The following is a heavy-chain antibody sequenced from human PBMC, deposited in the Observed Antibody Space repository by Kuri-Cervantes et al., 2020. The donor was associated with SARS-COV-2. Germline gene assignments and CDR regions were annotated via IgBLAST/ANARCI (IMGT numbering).Heavy chain of an antibody. J-gene: IGHJ3*02. CDR2: INHSGST. V-gene: IGHV4-34*10. Sequence: SETLSLTCVVYGGSFSGYYWSWIRQPPGKGLEWIGEINHSGSTNYNPSLMSRVTLTADTSTSTAYMELRSVRSDDTAIYYCARLPPKKSLVISPLDDAFDIWGQGTMVTVSS. CDR3: ARLPPKKSLVISPLDDAFDI. CDR1: GGSFSGYY.